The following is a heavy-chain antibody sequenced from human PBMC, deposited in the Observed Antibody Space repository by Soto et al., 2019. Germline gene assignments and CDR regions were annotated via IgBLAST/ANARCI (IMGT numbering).Heavy chain of an antibody. J-gene: IGHJ6*02. CDR3: AREGVRGVKRGGHTDYYYGMDF. CDR2: ISSSSNYK. V-gene: IGHV3-21*04. D-gene: IGHD3-10*01. CDR1: GFTFSSYS. Sequence: GGSLRLSCAASGFTFSSYSMNWVRQAPGKGLEWVSSISSSSNYKYFAYSVTGRFTITSDNAKTTKSLQLNSMSAEDTDMYYYAREGVRGVKRGGHTDYYYGMDFWGQGTTVTVSS.